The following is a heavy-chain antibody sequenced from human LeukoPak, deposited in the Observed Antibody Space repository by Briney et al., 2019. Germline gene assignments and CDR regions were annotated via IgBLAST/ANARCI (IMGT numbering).Heavy chain of an antibody. D-gene: IGHD3-22*01. CDR2: INYSGNR. V-gene: IGHV4-39*01. CDR1: GGSISGSHYY. CDR3: ARGYDY. J-gene: IGHJ4*02. Sequence: PSATLSLTCSVSGGSISGSHYYWAWIRQPPGKGLEWIAIINYSGNRYYNPSLRSRATISVDTSTNQFSLNLNSVTAEETAVYYCARGYDYWGQGTLVTVSS.